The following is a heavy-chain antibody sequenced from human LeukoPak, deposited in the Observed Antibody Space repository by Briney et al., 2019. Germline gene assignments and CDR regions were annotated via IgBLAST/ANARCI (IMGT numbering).Heavy chain of an antibody. CDR1: GFTFTNYA. CDR3: AKDLGGNSAYYFDF. V-gene: IGHV3-23*01. J-gene: IGHJ4*02. CDR2: ISASAHRT. D-gene: IGHD4-23*01. Sequence: PGGSLRLSCAASGFTFTNYAMSWVRQAPGKGLEWVSGISASAHRTHYADSVKGRFTVSRDNYKNTLSLQMNSLRADDTAVYYCAKDLGGNSAYYFDFWGQGTLVTVSS.